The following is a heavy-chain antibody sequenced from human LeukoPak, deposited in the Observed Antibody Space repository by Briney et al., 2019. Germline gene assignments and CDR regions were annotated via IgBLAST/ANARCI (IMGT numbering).Heavy chain of an antibody. CDR3: ARDLSGYSDY. V-gene: IGHV3-74*01. J-gene: IGHJ4*02. CDR1: GFTFSSYW. Sequence: PGGSLRLSCAASGFTFSSYWMQWVRQAPGKGVVWGSRISDHGSITNYADSVRGGLTISRDTARTKLFWEMNSLRAEDTAVYYCARDLSGYSDYWGQGTLVTVSS. CDR2: ISDHGSIT. D-gene: IGHD2-15*01.